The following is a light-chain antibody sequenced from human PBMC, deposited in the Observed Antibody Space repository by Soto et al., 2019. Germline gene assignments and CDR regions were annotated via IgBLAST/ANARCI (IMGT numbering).Light chain of an antibody. CDR2: AAS. Sequence: DIQMTQAPASVSTYVRDTVTITFRASHVIISWLVWYQQKGGKAPKLLIYAASSLQGGVPSRFSGSGSGTDFTLTISSLQPEDFAAYYCQQTDSFQYTFGQGTKVDFK. J-gene: IGKJ2*01. V-gene: IGKV1-12*01. CDR3: QQTDSFQYT. CDR1: HVIISW.